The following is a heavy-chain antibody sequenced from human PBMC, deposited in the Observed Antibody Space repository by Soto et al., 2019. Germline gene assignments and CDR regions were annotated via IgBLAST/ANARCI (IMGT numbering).Heavy chain of an antibody. J-gene: IGHJ5*02. CDR3: ARTLTPRRRFGP. Sequence: SGPTLVNPTQTLTLTCTFSGFSLSTVEVGVGWIRQPPGKALECLAIIYWDDDQRYSPSLRSRLTITKDTSKNQVVLTMTNMDPVDTATYYCARTLTPRRRFGPWGQGILVTVSS. D-gene: IGHD6-6*01. V-gene: IGHV2-5*02. CDR1: GFSLSTVEVG. CDR2: IYWDDDQ.